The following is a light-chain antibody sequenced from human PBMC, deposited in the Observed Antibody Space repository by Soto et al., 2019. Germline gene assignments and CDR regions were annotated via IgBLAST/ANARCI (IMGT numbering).Light chain of an antibody. Sequence: DIVMTQSPDSLAMSLGERATINCKSSQSVLYSYNNKNYLAWYQQKPGQSPKVLVYWASTRESGVPDRFSGSGSGTDFTLTISSLLAEDVAVYYCQQYYSIPYTFGQGTKLEIK. J-gene: IGKJ2*01. V-gene: IGKV4-1*01. CDR1: QSVLYSYNNKNY. CDR3: QQYYSIPYT. CDR2: WAS.